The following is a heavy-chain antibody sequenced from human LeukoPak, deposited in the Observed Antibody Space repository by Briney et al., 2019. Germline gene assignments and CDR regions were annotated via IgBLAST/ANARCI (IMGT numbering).Heavy chain of an antibody. CDR2: INPSGGST. V-gene: IGHV1-46*01. CDR3: ARDYYDSSGYYPHRPDY. J-gene: IGHJ4*02. Sequence: ASVKVSCKASGYTFTSYYMHWVRQAPGQGLEWMGIINPSGGSTSYAQKFQGGVTMTRDMSTSTVYMELSSLRSEDTAVYYCARDYYDSSGYYPHRPDYWGQGTLVTVSS. CDR1: GYTFTSYY. D-gene: IGHD3-22*01.